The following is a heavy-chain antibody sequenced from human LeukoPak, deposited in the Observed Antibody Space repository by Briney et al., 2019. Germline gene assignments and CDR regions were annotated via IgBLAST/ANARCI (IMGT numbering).Heavy chain of an antibody. D-gene: IGHD3-10*01. CDR2: IIPIFGTA. CDR3: ARGPLWFGEFLPHYFDY. V-gene: IGHV1-69*01. J-gene: IGHJ4*02. Sequence: GSSVKVSCKASGGTFSSYAISWVRQAPGQGLGWMGGIIPIFGTANYAQKFQGRVTITADESTSTAYMELSSLRSEDTAVYYCARGPLWFGEFLPHYFDYWGQGTLVTVSS. CDR1: GGTFSSYA.